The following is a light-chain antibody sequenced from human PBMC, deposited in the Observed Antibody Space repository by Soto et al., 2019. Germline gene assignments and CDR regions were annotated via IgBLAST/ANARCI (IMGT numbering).Light chain of an antibody. V-gene: IGKV1-12*01. J-gene: IGKJ4*01. Sequence: DIQMTQSPSSVSASVGDRVSITCRASQGVRNYLAWYQHKSGKAPKLLIYAASSLQSGVPPRFSGSGSGTDFTLTINSLQPEDFATYFCQQANSFPLTFGGGTKVEIK. CDR2: AAS. CDR1: QGVRNY. CDR3: QQANSFPLT.